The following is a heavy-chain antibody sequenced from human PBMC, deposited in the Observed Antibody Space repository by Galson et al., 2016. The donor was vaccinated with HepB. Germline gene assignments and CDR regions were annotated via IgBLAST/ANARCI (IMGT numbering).Heavy chain of an antibody. Sequence: SLRLSCAASGFTFSSFAMGWARQAPGKGLEWVSVIGSGGYDTQYADSVKGRFTISRDNSKNTLFLQMTSLRAEDTALYYGAKRLVPAALGQGFERWGQGTMVTVSS. CDR2: IGSGGYDT. J-gene: IGHJ3*02. CDR1: GFTFSSFA. CDR3: AKRLVPAALGQGFER. D-gene: IGHD2-2*01. V-gene: IGHV3-23*01.